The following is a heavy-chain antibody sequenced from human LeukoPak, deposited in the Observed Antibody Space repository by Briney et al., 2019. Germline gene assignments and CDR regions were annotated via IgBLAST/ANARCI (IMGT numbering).Heavy chain of an antibody. CDR2: ISWNSGSI. V-gene: IGHV3-9*01. Sequence: GGSLRLSCAASGFTFDDYAMPWVRQAPGKGLEWVSGISWNSGSIGYADSVKGRFTISRDNAKNSLYLQMNSLRAEDTALYYCAKAPNYYDGSGNFDYWGQGTLVTVSS. CDR1: GFTFDDYA. D-gene: IGHD3-22*01. CDR3: AKAPNYYDGSGNFDY. J-gene: IGHJ4*02.